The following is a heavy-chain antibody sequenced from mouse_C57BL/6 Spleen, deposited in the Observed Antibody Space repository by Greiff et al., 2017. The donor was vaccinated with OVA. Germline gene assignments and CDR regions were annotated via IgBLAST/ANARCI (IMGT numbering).Heavy chain of an antibody. J-gene: IGHJ2*01. CDR3: ARGGSSGYVGY. D-gene: IGHD3-2*02. CDR2: ITYDGSST. V-gene: IGHV5-16*01. CDR1: GFTFSDYY. Sequence: EVKLVESEGGLVQPGSSMKLSCTASGFTFSDYYMAWVRQVPEKGLEWVANITYDGSSTNYLDTLKSRFIISRDNAKNILYLQMSSLKYEDTSTYYCARGGSSGYVGYWGKGTTLTVAS.